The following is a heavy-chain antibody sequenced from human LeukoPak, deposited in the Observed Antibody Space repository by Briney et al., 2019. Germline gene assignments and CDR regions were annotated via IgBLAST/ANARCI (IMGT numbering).Heavy chain of an antibody. CDR2: ISYDGSNK. D-gene: IGHD6-19*01. V-gene: IGHV3-30*03. J-gene: IGHJ3*02. CDR3: ARGPSSGWSPVAFDI. Sequence: PGGSLRLSCAASGFTFSSYGMHWVRQAPGKGLEWVAVISYDGSNKYYADSVKGRFTISRDNSKNTLYLQMNSLRAEDTAVYYCARGPSSGWSPVAFDIWGQGTMVTVSS. CDR1: GFTFSSYG.